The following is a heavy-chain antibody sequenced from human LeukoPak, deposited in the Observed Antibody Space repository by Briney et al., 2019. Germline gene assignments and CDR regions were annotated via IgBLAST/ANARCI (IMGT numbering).Heavy chain of an antibody. Sequence: ASVKVSCKASGYTLTGYYMHWVRQAPGQGLEWMGWINPNSGGTNYAQKFQGRVTMTRDTSISTAYMELSRLRSDDTAVYYCARQTAAGTRELDYWGQGTLVTVSS. CDR1: GYTLTGYY. CDR3: ARQTAAGTRELDY. D-gene: IGHD6-13*01. CDR2: INPNSGGT. J-gene: IGHJ4*02. V-gene: IGHV1-2*02.